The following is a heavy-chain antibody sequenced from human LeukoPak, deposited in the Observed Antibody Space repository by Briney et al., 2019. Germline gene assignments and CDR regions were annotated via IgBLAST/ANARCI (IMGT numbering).Heavy chain of an antibody. V-gene: IGHV4-61*02. J-gene: IGHJ4*02. CDR3: ARGISWGSPFDY. D-gene: IGHD7-27*01. Sequence: SQTLSLTCTVSGGSISSGSYYWSWIRQPAWKGLEWIGRIYTSGSTNYNPSLKSRVTISVDTSKNQFSLKLSSVTAADTAVYYCARGISWGSPFDYWGQGTLVTVSS. CDR1: GGSISSGSYY. CDR2: IYTSGST.